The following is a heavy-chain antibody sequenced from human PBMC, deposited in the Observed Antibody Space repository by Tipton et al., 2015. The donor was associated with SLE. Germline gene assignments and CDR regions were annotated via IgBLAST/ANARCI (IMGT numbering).Heavy chain of an antibody. CDR1: GGSFSGYY. CDR3: ARFHLKSWYEFDS. Sequence: TLSLTCAVYGGSFSGYYWTWIRQPPGQGLEWIGEIADTGSPNYNPSLKSRVTISLDTSKSQFSLILNSLTAADTAVYYCARFHLKSWYEFDSWGQGTLVTVSS. J-gene: IGHJ5*01. D-gene: IGHD6-13*01. CDR2: IADTGSP. V-gene: IGHV4-34*01.